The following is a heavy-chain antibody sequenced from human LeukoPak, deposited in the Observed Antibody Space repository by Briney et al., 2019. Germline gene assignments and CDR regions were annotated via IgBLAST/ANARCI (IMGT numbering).Heavy chain of an antibody. J-gene: IGHJ6*04. V-gene: IGHV1-8*03. CDR3: ARGRYMDV. CDR2: MNPKSGDT. CDR1: GYIFIDYE. Sequence: ASVKVSCKASGYIFIDYEINWVRQASGQGFEWMGWMNPKSGDTGYEQKLQGRVTITRDSSLSTVYMELSRLGSEDTALYYCARGRYMDVWGKGTPVTVSP.